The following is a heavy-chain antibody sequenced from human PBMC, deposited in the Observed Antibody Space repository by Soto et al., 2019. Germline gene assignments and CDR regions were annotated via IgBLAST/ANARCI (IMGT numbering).Heavy chain of an antibody. V-gene: IGHV1-69*01. J-gene: IGHJ4*02. Sequence: QVQLVQSGAEVKKPGSSVKVSCKASGGTFSSYAISWVRQAPGQGLEWMGGIIPIFGTANYAQKFQGRVTITADESTRTAYVELSSLRSEDTAVYYCARGGGGYCSGGSCYGLFKSWGQGTLVTVSS. CDR2: IIPIFGTA. D-gene: IGHD2-15*01. CDR3: ARGGGGYCSGGSCYGLFKS. CDR1: GGTFSSYA.